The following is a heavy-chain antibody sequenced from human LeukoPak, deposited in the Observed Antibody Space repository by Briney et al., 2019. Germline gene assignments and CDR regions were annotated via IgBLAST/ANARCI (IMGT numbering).Heavy chain of an antibody. V-gene: IGHV1-18*01. Sequence: GASVKASCKASGGTFSSYAISWVRQAPGQGLEWMGWISAYNGNTNYAQKLQGRVTMTTDTSTSTAYMELRSLRSDDTAVYYCARLIKGSSSDYYYYMDVWGKGTTVTVSS. CDR3: ARLIKGSSSDYYYYMDV. D-gene: IGHD6-6*01. CDR1: GGTFSSYA. CDR2: ISAYNGNT. J-gene: IGHJ6*03.